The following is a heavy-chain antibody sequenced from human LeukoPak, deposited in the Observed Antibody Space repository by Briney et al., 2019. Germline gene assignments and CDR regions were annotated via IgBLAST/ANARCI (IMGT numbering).Heavy chain of an antibody. D-gene: IGHD5-12*01. J-gene: IGHJ5*02. CDR1: GFTFSSYW. Sequence: GGSLRLSCAASGFTFSSYWMSWVRQAPGKGLEWVANIKQDGSEKYYVDSVKGRFTISRDNAKNSLYLQMNSLRAEDTAVYYCARSGDVHIVATIWFDPWGQGTLVTVSS. V-gene: IGHV3-7*01. CDR3: ARSGDVHIVATIWFDP. CDR2: IKQDGSEK.